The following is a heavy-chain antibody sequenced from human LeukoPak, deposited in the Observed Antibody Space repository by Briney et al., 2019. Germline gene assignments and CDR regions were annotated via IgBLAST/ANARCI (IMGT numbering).Heavy chain of an antibody. J-gene: IGHJ2*01. Sequence: HPGGSLRLSCAASGFTFNNYLMSWVRQAPGKGLEWVSGISYNSDTIAYADSVKGRFTISRDNAKNSLYLQMNSLRAEDTALYYCAKDYCGGDCYSGWYFDLWGRGTLVTVSS. CDR2: ISYNSDTI. D-gene: IGHD2-21*02. V-gene: IGHV3-9*01. CDR1: GFTFNNYL. CDR3: AKDYCGGDCYSGWYFDL.